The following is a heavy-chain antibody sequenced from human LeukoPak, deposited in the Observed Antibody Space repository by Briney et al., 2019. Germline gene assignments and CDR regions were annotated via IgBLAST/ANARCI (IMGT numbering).Heavy chain of an antibody. CDR3: ARSNCGGDCYLGFDY. D-gene: IGHD2-21*02. V-gene: IGHV3-7*01. Sequence: PGGSLRLSCAASGFTFSNYYMSWVRQAPGKGLEWVANIKHDGSEKYYVDSVKGRLTISRDNAVNSLYLQMSSLRAEDTALYYCARSNCGGDCYLGFDYWGQGTLVTVSS. CDR2: IKHDGSEK. CDR1: GFTFSNYY. J-gene: IGHJ4*02.